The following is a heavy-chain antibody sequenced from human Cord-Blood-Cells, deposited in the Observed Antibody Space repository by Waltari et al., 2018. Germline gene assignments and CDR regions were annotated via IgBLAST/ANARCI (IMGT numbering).Heavy chain of an antibody. CDR3: AKSGEDACDI. CDR1: GFTLRRTG. CDR2: ISYDGSNK. J-gene: IGHJ3*02. D-gene: IGHD3-10*01. V-gene: IGHV3-30*18. Sequence: QVQLLESGGGVVQPGRSLRLSCAASGFTLRRTGMTWVSQAPGKGLEWVAVISYDGSNKYYADSVKGRFTISRDNSKNTLYLQMNSLRAEDTAVYYCAKSGEDACDIWGQGTMVTVSS.